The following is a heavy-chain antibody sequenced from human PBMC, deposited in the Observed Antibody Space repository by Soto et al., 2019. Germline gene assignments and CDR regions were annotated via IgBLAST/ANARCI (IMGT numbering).Heavy chain of an antibody. CDR1: GGSISSSSYY. J-gene: IGHJ5*02. Sequence: SETLSLTCTVSGGSISSSSYYWGWIRQPPGKGLEWIGSIYYSGSTYYNPSLKSRVTISVDTSKNQFSLKLSSVTAADTAVYYCARHLVVAARPWNWFDPWRQGTLVTVSS. V-gene: IGHV4-39*01. CDR2: IYYSGST. CDR3: ARHLVVAARPWNWFDP. D-gene: IGHD6-6*01.